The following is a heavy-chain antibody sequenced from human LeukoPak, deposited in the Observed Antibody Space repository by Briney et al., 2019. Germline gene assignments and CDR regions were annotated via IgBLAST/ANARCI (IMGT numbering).Heavy chain of an antibody. CDR2: ISGSGGST. CDR1: GFTFSSYA. CDR3: AKDPGGDFWSGYKPFDY. V-gene: IGHV3-23*01. J-gene: IGHJ4*02. Sequence: GGSLRLSCAASGFTFSSYAMSWVRQAPGKGLEWVSAISGSGGSTYYADSVKGRFTISRDNSKNTLYLQMNSLRAEDTAVYYCAKDPGGDFWSGYKPFDYWGQGTLVTVPS. D-gene: IGHD3-3*01.